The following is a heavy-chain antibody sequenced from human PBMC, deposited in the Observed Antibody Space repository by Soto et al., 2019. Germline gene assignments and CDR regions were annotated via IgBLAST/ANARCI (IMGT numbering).Heavy chain of an antibody. Sequence: SETLSLTCTVSCGSISSSSYYWGWIRQPPGKGLEWIGSIYYSGSTYYNPSLKSRVTISVDTSKNQFSLKLSSVTAADTAVYYCARLTYYYDSIHWFDPWGQGTLVTVSS. CDR1: CGSISSSSYY. CDR3: ARLTYYYDSIHWFDP. J-gene: IGHJ5*02. CDR2: IYYSGST. D-gene: IGHD3-22*01. V-gene: IGHV4-39*01.